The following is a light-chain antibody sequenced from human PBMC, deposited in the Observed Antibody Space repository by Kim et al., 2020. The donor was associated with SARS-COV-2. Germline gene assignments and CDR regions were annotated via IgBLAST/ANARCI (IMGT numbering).Light chain of an antibody. CDR1: QDIDNY. CDR2: DAS. CDR3: QLYDDAFT. V-gene: IGKV1-33*01. Sequence: DIQMTQSPFSLSASVGDRVTITCQASQDIDNYLNWYQQKPGRAPELLISDASNLETGVPSRFSGSGSGTHFTFTISSLQPEDIAIYYCQLYDDAFTFGPGTKVDIK. J-gene: IGKJ3*01.